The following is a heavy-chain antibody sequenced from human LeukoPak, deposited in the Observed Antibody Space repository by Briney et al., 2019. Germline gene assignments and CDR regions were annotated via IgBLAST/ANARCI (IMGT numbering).Heavy chain of an antibody. Sequence: GASVKVSCKASGYTFTGYYMHWVRQAPGQGLEWMGRINPNSGGTNYAQKFQGRVTITRDTSISTAYMELSRLRSDDTAVYYCARNRRGSSGSYYYFDYWGQGTLVTVSS. D-gene: IGHD1-26*01. CDR1: GYTFTGYY. CDR3: ARNRRGSSGSYYYFDY. CDR2: INPNSGGT. J-gene: IGHJ4*02. V-gene: IGHV1-2*02.